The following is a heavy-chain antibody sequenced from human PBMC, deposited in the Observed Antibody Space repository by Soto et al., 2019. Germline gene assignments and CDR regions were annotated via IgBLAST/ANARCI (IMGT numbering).Heavy chain of an antibody. CDR2: ISTYRGDT. J-gene: IGHJ4*02. Sequence: YGLTWVRQAPVHGLEWMGWISTYRGDTNYAQKFQGRVTMTTDTSANTGQMELRSLRSDDTAVYYCARGHGRDGYNDGFDFDYWGQGTRATAPQ. CDR1: YG. CDR3: ARGHGRDGYNDGFDFDY. D-gene: IGHD5-12*01. V-gene: IGHV1-18*04.